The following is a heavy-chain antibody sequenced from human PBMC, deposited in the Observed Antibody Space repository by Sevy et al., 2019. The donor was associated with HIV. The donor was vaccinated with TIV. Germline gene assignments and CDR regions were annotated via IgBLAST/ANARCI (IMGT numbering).Heavy chain of an antibody. CDR2: IRNKTYGETR. CDR1: GFNFGDYI. Sequence: SLRLSCRGSGFNFGDYIMSWFRQAPGKGLDWVGFIRNKTYGETREYAASVKGRVTISRDDSKGIAYLQMNSLKTEDTGRYYCTRAMYYYDSGSYYGMDVWGQGTTVTVSS. D-gene: IGHD3-10*01. J-gene: IGHJ6*02. CDR3: TRAMYYYDSGSYYGMDV. V-gene: IGHV3-49*03.